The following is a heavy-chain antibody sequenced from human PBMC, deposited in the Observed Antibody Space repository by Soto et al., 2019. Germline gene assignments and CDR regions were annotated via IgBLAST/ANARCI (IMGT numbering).Heavy chain of an antibody. J-gene: IGHJ4*02. Sequence: SQPLSLTRSVAGDSSTRNTLYWDRNRQPPGKGLEWTGSVHYRGSIYYNPSLKSRVSISMATSKNQFSLKLSSVTATDTAIYYCVRQSDYYDTSGLSYLDNCGQATLVTVSS. CDR3: VRQSDYYDTSGLSYLDN. D-gene: IGHD3-22*01. CDR2: VHYRGSI. CDR1: GDSSTRNTLY. V-gene: IGHV4-39*01.